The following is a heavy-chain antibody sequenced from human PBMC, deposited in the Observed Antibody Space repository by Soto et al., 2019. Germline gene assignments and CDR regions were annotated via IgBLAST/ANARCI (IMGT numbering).Heavy chain of an antibody. CDR1: GFSFSSYG. Sequence: QVRLVESGGGVVQPGRSLRLSCAASGFSFSSYGMHWVRQAPGKGLEWVAVIWHDGSKKYYADSVKGRLIISRDNSKNTLYLQMNSLRAEDTAVYFCARDMPKYTRNWFGNLWGQGTLVTVSS. CDR3: ARDMPKYTRNWFGNL. CDR2: IWHDGSKK. D-gene: IGHD6-13*01. J-gene: IGHJ5*02. V-gene: IGHV3-33*01.